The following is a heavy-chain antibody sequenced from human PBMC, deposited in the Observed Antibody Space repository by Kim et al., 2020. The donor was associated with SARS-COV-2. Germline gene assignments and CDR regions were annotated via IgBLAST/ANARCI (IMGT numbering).Heavy chain of an antibody. V-gene: IGHV3-48*02. Sequence: KHYADSVMGRFTIARDKAGESLFLLMNSLRDDDTAVYYCARGLQYAFDVWGQGTMVTASS. CDR3: ARGLQYAFDV. J-gene: IGHJ3*01. CDR2: K.